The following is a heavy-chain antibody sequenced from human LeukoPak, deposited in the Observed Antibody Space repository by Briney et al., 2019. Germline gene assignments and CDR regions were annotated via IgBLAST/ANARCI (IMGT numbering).Heavy chain of an antibody. D-gene: IGHD3-10*01. CDR3: ARGGGGYYYGSEPTDY. Sequence: GESLKISCKGYGDTFSSDWIGWVRQMPGKGLEWTGIIYLGDSDTRYSPSFQGQVNISADKSISTAYLQWSSLKASDTAMYYCARGGGGYYYGSEPTDYWGQGTLVTVSS. CDR1: GDTFSSDW. J-gene: IGHJ4*02. CDR2: IYLGDSDT. V-gene: IGHV5-51*01.